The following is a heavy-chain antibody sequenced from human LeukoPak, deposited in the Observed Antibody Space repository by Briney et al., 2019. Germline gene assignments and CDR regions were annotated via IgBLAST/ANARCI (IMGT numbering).Heavy chain of an antibody. CDR2: ISAYNGHT. Sequence: GASVKVSCKASGYTFTSYGINWVRQAPGQGLEWMGWISAYNGHTNYAQKLQGRVTVSTDTSTNTAYMELRSLKSDDTAVYYCARGDYGGPDAFDIWGQGTMVTVSS. V-gene: IGHV1-18*01. CDR3: ARGDYGGPDAFDI. CDR1: GYTFTSYG. J-gene: IGHJ3*02. D-gene: IGHD4-23*01.